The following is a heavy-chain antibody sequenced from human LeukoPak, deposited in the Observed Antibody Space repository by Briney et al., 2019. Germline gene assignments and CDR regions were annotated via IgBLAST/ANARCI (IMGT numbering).Heavy chain of an antibody. D-gene: IGHD6-13*01. CDR3: AVRAAAGTFDY. CDR2: INHSGST. V-gene: IGHV4-30-4*01. CDR1: GGSISSGDYY. J-gene: IGHJ4*02. Sequence: SQTLSLTCTVSGGSISSGDYYWSWIRQPPGKGLEWIGEINHSGSTNYNPSLKSRVTISVDTSKNQFSLKLSSVTAADTAVYYCAVRAAAGTFDYWGQGTLVTVSS.